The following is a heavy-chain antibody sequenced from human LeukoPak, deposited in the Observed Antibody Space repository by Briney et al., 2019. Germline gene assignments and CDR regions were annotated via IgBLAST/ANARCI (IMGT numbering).Heavy chain of an antibody. V-gene: IGHV3-7*01. CDR1: GFTFSSYW. CDR3: ARMGGSNWNREVNWFDP. Sequence: GGSLRLSCAASGFTFSSYWMSWVRQAPGKGLEWVANIRQDGSDKYYVDSVKGRFTISRDNTQNSVYLQMASLRADDTAVYYCARMGGSNWNREVNWFDPWGQGTLVTVSS. CDR2: IRQDGSDK. J-gene: IGHJ5*02. D-gene: IGHD1-1*01.